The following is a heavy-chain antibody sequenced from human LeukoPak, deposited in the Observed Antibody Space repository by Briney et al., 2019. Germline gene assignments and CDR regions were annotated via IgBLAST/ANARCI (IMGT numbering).Heavy chain of an antibody. CDR2: ISPANGKI. V-gene: IGHV1-18*01. Sequence: ASVKVSCKASTYTFTRFGRSWVRQAPGQGLEWMGWISPANGKIQYIQSLQGRVTLTTDTSTNTAYMELSGLRSDDTAVYYFARDRGEHLVGIDSWGQGTLVTVSS. CDR1: TYTFTRFG. J-gene: IGHJ5*01. D-gene: IGHD6-6*01. CDR3: ARDRGEHLVGIDS.